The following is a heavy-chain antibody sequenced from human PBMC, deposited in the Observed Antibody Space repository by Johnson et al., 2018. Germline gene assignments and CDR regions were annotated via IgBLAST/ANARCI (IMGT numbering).Heavy chain of an antibody. J-gene: IGHJ3*02. V-gene: IGHV4-59*01. CDR1: GDSMNNYY. CDR2: IYYSGSA. D-gene: IGHD1-26*01. CDR3: ARIIRGTAGRAFDI. Sequence: QVQLQESGPGLVKPSETLSLTCIVSGDSMNNYYWTWLRQSPGKGLEWIGYIYYSGSATYNPSLKSRIIISVDTSQNQFSLTPRSVTAADTAIYYCARIIRGTAGRAFDIWGQGTMVTVSS.